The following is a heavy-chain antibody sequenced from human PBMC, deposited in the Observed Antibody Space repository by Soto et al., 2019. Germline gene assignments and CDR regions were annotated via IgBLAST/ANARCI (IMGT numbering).Heavy chain of an antibody. CDR2: IYYSGST. V-gene: IGHV4-59*08. Sequence: SETLSLTCTVSGGSISSYYWSWIRQPPGKGLEWIGYIYYSGSTNYNPSLKSRVTISVDTSKNQFSLKLSSVTAADTAVYYCARHATYCSSTSCSDAFDIWGQGTMVTVSS. CDR1: GGSISSYY. CDR3: ARHATYCSSTSCSDAFDI. D-gene: IGHD2-2*01. J-gene: IGHJ3*02.